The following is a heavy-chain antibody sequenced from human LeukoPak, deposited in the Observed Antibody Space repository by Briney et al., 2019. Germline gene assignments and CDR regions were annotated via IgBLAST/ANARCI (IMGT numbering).Heavy chain of an antibody. CDR3: ARGAGGFGGWPRPFDY. D-gene: IGHD6-19*01. J-gene: IGHJ4*02. V-gene: IGHV1-18*01. CDR1: GYTFTTYD. CDR2: ISAYNDKT. Sequence: ASVKVSCKASGYTFTTYDINWVRQAPGQGPEWMGWISAYNDKTNYAQKFQGRVTMTTDTSTSTAYMELRSLRSDDTVVYYCARGAGGFGGWPRPFDYWGQGTLVTVSS.